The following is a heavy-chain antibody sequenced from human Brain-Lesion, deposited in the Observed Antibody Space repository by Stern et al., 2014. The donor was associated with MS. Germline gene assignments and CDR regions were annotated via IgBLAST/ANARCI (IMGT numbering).Heavy chain of an antibody. CDR3: ASNRGSGSFFDS. CDR2: MYHSGIT. D-gene: IGHD1-26*01. Sequence: VQLVESGPGLVKPSGTLSLTCAVSGGSISSGNWWSWVRQSPGQRLEWMGEMYHSGITNYNPSLESRVSISIDKSKNQFSLKVYSLTAADTAVYYCASNRGSGSFFDSWGQGSLVTVSS. V-gene: IGHV4-4*02. CDR1: GGSISSGNW. J-gene: IGHJ4*02.